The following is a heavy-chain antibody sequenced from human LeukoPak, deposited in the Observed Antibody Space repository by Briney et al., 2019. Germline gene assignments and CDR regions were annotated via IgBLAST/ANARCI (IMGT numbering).Heavy chain of an antibody. Sequence: GGSLRLSCAASGFTFSSYSMNWVRQAPGKGLEWVSSISSSSSHIYYADSVKGRFTISRDNAKNSLYLQMNSLRAEDTAVYYCAAWGYAFDIWGQGTMVTVSS. V-gene: IGHV3-21*01. CDR1: GFTFSSYS. D-gene: IGHD7-27*01. CDR3: AAWGYAFDI. J-gene: IGHJ3*02. CDR2: ISSSSSHI.